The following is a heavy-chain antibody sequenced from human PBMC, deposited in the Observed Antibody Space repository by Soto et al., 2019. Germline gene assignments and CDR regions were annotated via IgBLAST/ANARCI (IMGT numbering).Heavy chain of an antibody. D-gene: IGHD1-7*01. CDR3: VGTGTTDDF. V-gene: IGHV4-30-4*01. Sequence: VQLQGSGPGLVKPSQTLSLTCTVSGASVNTGDDYWSYIRQSPGKGLEWIGYIFYSGDTYYNPSLKSRATISLNTSRNQISLTLTSVTDADTAVYFCVGTGTTDDFWGQGTLVTVSS. CDR1: GASVNTGDDY. CDR2: IFYSGDT. J-gene: IGHJ1*01.